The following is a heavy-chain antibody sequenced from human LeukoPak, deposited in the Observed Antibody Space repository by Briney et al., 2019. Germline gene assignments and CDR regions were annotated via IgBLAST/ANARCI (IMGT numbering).Heavy chain of an antibody. D-gene: IGHD6-13*01. CDR2: VDWDDDK. V-gene: IGHV2-70*11. Sequence: SGPTLVNPTQTLTLTCTFSVFSLSTSGMCVSWIRQPPGKALEWLARVDWDDDKYYSTSLKNRLTISKDTSKNQVVLTMTNMDPVDTATYYCARMRAAAGTVVYYYYMDVWGKGTTVTVSS. CDR3: ARMRAAAGTVVYYYYMDV. CDR1: VFSLSTSGMC. J-gene: IGHJ6*03.